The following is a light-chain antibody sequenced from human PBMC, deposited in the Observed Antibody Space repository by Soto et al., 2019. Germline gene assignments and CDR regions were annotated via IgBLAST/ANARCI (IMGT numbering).Light chain of an antibody. Sequence: QSALTQPASVSGSPGQSITISCTGTSSDVGSYNLVSWYQQHPGKAPKLMIYDVSERPSGVSNRFSGSKSGITASLTISGLNAEDEADYYCCSYAGNNPVVFGAGTKLTVL. CDR2: DVS. CDR3: CSYAGNNPVV. J-gene: IGLJ2*01. CDR1: SSDVGSYNL. V-gene: IGLV2-23*02.